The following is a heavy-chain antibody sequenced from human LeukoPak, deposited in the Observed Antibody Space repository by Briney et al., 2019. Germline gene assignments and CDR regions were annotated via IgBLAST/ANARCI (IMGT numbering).Heavy chain of an antibody. J-gene: IGHJ5*02. CDR3: ARDGLSGGYDGWFDP. CDR1: GGSISSYY. D-gene: IGHD1-26*01. Sequence: SETLSLTCTVSGGSISSYYWSWIRQPPGKGLEWIGYIYYSGSTNYNPSLKSRVTISVDTSKNQFSLKLSSVTAADTAVYYCARDGLSGGYDGWFDPWGQGTLVTVSS. V-gene: IGHV4-59*01. CDR2: IYYSGST.